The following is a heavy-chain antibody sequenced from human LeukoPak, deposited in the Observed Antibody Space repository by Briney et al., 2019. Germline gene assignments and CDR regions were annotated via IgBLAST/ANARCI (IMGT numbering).Heavy chain of an antibody. J-gene: IGHJ6*03. V-gene: IGHV1-18*01. Sequence: ASVKVSCKASGYTFTSYGISWVRQAPGQGLEWMGWISAYNGNTNYAQKLQGRVTMTTDTSTSTAYMELRSLRSDDTAVYYCARDPGYYDSSGYSSYYYMDVWGKGTTVTISS. CDR2: ISAYNGNT. D-gene: IGHD3-22*01. CDR3: ARDPGYYDSSGYSSYYYMDV. CDR1: GYTFTSYG.